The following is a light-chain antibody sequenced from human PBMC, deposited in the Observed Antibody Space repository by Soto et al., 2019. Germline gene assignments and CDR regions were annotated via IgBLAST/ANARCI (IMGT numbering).Light chain of an antibody. CDR1: QGISTY. CDR2: ASS. J-gene: IGKJ4*01. CDR3: QKYTNVPT. V-gene: IGKV1-27*01. Sequence: DIQMTQSPSSLSASVGDRVTITCRASQGISTYLAWYQQIPGKVPKLLISASSTLQSGVPSRFSGSGSGTDFTLTISSLQPEEVATYYCQKYTNVPTFGGGTKVEIK.